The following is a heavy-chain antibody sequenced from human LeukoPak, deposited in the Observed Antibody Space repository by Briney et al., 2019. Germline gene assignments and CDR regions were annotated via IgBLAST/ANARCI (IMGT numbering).Heavy chain of an antibody. Sequence: PSETLSLTCAVSGGSISSSNWWSWVRQPPGKGLEWIGEIYHSGSTNYNPSLKSRVTISVDKSKNQFSLKLSSVTAADTAVYHCAATKTQIVYYYGMDVWGKGTTVTVSS. V-gene: IGHV4-4*02. CDR2: IYHSGST. J-gene: IGHJ6*04. D-gene: IGHD2-15*01. CDR3: AATKTQIVYYYGMDV. CDR1: GGSISSSNW.